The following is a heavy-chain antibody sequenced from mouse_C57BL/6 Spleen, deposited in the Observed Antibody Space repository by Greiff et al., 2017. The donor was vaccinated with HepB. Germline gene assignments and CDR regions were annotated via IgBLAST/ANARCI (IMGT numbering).Heavy chain of an antibody. Sequence: EVKLMESGGGLVKPGGFLKLSCAASGFTFSDYGMHWVRQAPEKGLEWVAYISSGSSTIYYADTVKGRFTISRDNAKNTLFLQMTSLRSEDTAMYYCARRATTVVATDWYFDVWGTGTTVTVSS. J-gene: IGHJ1*03. CDR1: GFTFSDYG. V-gene: IGHV5-17*01. D-gene: IGHD1-1*01. CDR3: ARRATTVVATDWYFDV. CDR2: ISSGSSTI.